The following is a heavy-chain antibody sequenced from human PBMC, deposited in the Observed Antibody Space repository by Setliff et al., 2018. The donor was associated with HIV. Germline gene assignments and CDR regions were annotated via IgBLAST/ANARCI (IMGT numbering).Heavy chain of an antibody. V-gene: IGHV1-18*01. CDR3: ARGKTWLRFLDY. Sequence: ASVKVSCKASGYTFNNYGISWVRQAPGQGLEWMGWINSHSGYTNYAQNVQGRVTVTMDTSTSTAYMELRSLKSGDTAVYYCARGKTWLRFLDYWGQGTLVTVSS. J-gene: IGHJ4*02. CDR2: INSHSGYT. CDR1: GYTFNNYG. D-gene: IGHD5-12*01.